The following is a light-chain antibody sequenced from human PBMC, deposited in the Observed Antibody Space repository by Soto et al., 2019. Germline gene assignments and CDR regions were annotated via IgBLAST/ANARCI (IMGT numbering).Light chain of an antibody. Sequence: DIQMTQSPSSLSASVGDRVTITCQASQDINNFLNGFQQKPGRAPKLLIHDASSLQTGVPSRFSGTGSGTDFTFTISSLQPEDVATYYCQQYDNLPALTFGGGTKVDIK. V-gene: IGKV1-33*01. J-gene: IGKJ4*01. CDR1: QDINNF. CDR3: QQYDNLPALT. CDR2: DAS.